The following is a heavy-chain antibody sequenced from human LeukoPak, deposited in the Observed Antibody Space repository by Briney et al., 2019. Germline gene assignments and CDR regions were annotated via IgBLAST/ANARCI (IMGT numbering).Heavy chain of an antibody. CDR3: ARIDAGFIDY. Sequence: GESLKISCKGAGYSFTNYWIIWVRQMPGKGLEWMGRIDPSDSYTNYSPSFQGHVTISADKSISTAYMQWSSLKASDTAVYYCARIDAGFIDYWGQGTLVTVSS. V-gene: IGHV5-10-1*01. J-gene: IGHJ4*02. CDR2: IDPSDSYT. D-gene: IGHD6-25*01. CDR1: GYSFTNYW.